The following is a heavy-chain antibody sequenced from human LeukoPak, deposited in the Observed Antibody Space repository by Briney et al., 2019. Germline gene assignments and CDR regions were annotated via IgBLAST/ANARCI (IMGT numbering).Heavy chain of an antibody. CDR3: ARDFGGYCSSSNCYLGWLDY. J-gene: IGHJ4*02. D-gene: IGHD2-2*01. CDR1: GFTFSSYT. V-gene: IGHV3-21*03. CDR2: IISSGSYI. Sequence: PGGSLRLSCAASGFTFSSYTRNWVRQAPGKGLKWFSSIISSGSYIYYADSVKGRFTISRDNAKNSLYLQMNSLRAEDTAVYYCARDFGGYCSSSNCYLGWLDYWGKGTLVTVSS.